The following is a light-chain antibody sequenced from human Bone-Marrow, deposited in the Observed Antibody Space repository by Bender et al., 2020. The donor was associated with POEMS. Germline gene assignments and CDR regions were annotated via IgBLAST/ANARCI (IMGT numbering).Light chain of an antibody. J-gene: IGLJ2*01. V-gene: IGLV2-14*02. CDR1: SSDVGTYNL. CDR2: EVN. CDR3: SSYAGSIL. Sequence: QSALTQPASVSGSPGQSITISCTGTSSDVGTYNLVSWYQQHPGKAPKLMIYEVNRRPSGVPDRFSGSKAGDTASLTVSGLQAEDEADYYCSSYAGSILFGGGTKLTVL.